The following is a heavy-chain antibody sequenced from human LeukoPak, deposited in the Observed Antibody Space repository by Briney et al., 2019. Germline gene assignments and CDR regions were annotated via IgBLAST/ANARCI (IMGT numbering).Heavy chain of an antibody. Sequence: GGSLRLSCAASGFTFSSYRMSWVRQAPGKGLEWVSYISSSGSTIYYADSVKGRFTISRYNAKNSLYLQMNSLRAEDTAVYYCAELGITMIGGVWGKGTTVTISS. CDR1: GFTFSSYR. CDR2: ISSSGSTI. V-gene: IGHV3-48*04. CDR3: AELGITMIGGV. D-gene: IGHD3-10*02. J-gene: IGHJ6*04.